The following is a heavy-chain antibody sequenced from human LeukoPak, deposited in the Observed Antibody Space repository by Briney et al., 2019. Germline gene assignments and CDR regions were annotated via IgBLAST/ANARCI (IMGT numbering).Heavy chain of an antibody. J-gene: IGHJ4*02. CDR1: GFTFGSYN. D-gene: IGHD5-24*01. V-gene: IGHV3-48*04. Sequence: GGSLRLSCAASGFTFGSYNMNWVRQAPGKGLEWVSYISGGSSTIYYADSVKGRFTISRDNAKNSLYLQMNSLRAEDTAVYYCARSREGYNLFDYWGQGTLVTVSS. CDR2: ISGGSSTI. CDR3: ARSREGYNLFDY.